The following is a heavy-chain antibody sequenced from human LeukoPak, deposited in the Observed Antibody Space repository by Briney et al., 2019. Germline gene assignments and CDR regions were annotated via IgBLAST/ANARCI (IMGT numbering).Heavy chain of an antibody. D-gene: IGHD2-15*01. CDR1: GGTFSSYA. CDR3: AVTLGYCSGGSCADAFDI. CDR2: IIPIFGTA. Sequence: GGSVNVSCKASGGTFSSYAISWVRQAPGQGLEWMGGIIPIFGTANYAQKFQGRVTITADESTSTAYMELSSLRSEATAVSYCAVTLGYCSGGSCADAFDIWGQGTMVTVSS. V-gene: IGHV1-69*01. J-gene: IGHJ3*02.